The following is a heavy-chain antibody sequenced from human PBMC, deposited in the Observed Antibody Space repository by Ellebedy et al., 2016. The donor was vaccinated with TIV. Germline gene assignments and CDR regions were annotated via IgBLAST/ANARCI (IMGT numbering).Heavy chain of an antibody. CDR2: INPSGGST. CDR3: ARIPTNYDILPVYYFDY. Sequence: ASVKVSCXASGYTFTSYYMHWVRQAPGQGLEWMGIINPSGGSTSYAQKFQGRVTITADKSTSTAYMELSSLRSEDTAVYYCARIPTNYDILPVYYFDYWGQGTLVTVSS. V-gene: IGHV1-46*01. CDR1: GYTFTSYY. J-gene: IGHJ4*02. D-gene: IGHD3-9*01.